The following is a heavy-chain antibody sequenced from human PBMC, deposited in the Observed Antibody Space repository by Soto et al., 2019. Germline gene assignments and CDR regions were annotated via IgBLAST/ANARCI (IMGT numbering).Heavy chain of an antibody. Sequence: QVQLVQSGAEVKKPGASVKVSCKASGYTFTSYDINWVRQATGQGLEWMGWMNPNSGNTGYAQKFQGRVTMTRNTSISTAYMELSSLRSDDTAVYYCARSIAVAGHFDYWGQGTLVTVSS. J-gene: IGHJ4*02. D-gene: IGHD6-19*01. CDR2: MNPNSGNT. CDR1: GYTFTSYD. V-gene: IGHV1-8*01. CDR3: ARSIAVAGHFDY.